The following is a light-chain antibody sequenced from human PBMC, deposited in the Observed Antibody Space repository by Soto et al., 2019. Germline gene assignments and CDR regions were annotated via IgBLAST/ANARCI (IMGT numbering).Light chain of an antibody. V-gene: IGKV3-20*01. CDR2: DAS. CDR3: QQFSSYPLT. CDR1: QSVSSTY. J-gene: IGKJ4*01. Sequence: EFVLTQSPGTLSVSPGERVTLSCRASQSVSSTYLAWYQHKPGQAPRLLIYDASSRATGIPDRFSGGGSGTDFTLTISRLEPEDFAVYYCQQFSSYPLTFGGGTKV.